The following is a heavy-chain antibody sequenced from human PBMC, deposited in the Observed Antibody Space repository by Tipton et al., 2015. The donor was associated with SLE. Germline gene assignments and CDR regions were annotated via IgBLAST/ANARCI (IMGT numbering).Heavy chain of an antibody. CDR1: GGSISSYY. CDR3: ARWAGPSVNFDY. J-gene: IGHJ4*02. D-gene: IGHD6-19*01. Sequence: TLSLTCTVSGGSISSYYWSWIRQPPGKGLEWIGYIYYSGSTNYNPSLKSRVTISVDTSKNQFSLKLSSVTAAVAGVYYCARWAGPSVNFDYWGLRFLVTASA. CDR2: IYYSGST. V-gene: IGHV4-59*01.